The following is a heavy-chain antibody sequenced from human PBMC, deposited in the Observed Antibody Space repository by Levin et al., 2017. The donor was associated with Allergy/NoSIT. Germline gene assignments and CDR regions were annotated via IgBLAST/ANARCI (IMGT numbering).Heavy chain of an antibody. CDR2: INHSGST. V-gene: IGHV4-34*01. Sequence: SETLSLTCAVYGGSFSGYYWSWIRQPPGKGLEWIGEINHSGSTNYNPSLKSRVTISVDTSKNQFSLQLSSVTAADTAVYYCARVKTIASAGRIYYYYYGWDVWGQGTAVTVSS. D-gene: IGHD6-13*01. J-gene: IGHJ6*02. CDR1: GGSFSGYY. CDR3: ARVKTIASAGRIYYYYYGWDV.